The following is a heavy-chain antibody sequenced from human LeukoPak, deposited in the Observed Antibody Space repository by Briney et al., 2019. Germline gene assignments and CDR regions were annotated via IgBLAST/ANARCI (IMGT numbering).Heavy chain of an antibody. CDR2: ISYSGST. Sequence: SETLSLTCTVSGGSISSGAYSWSWIRQHPGKDLEWIGYISYSGSTYYNPSLKSRVTISVDTSKNQFSLKLSSVTAADTAVYYCARVVGSTRARAFDIWGQGTMVTVSS. CDR3: ARVVGSTRARAFDI. D-gene: IGHD2-2*01. CDR1: GGSISSGAYS. J-gene: IGHJ3*02. V-gene: IGHV4-31*03.